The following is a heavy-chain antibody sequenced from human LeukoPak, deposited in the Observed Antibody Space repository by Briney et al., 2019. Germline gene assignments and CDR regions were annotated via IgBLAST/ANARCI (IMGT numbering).Heavy chain of an antibody. V-gene: IGHV1-18*01. CDR3: ARNPYYDFWSGYYPFDF. CDR2: ISGYNGNT. Sequence: ASVKVSCKASGYTFINYGISWVRQAPGQGLEWMGWISGYNGNTDYAQKFQGRVTMTTDTSTSTAYVEMRSLGPDDTAVYYCARNPYYDFWSGYYPFDFGGQGTPVTVSA. CDR1: GYTFINYG. J-gene: IGHJ4*02. D-gene: IGHD3-3*01.